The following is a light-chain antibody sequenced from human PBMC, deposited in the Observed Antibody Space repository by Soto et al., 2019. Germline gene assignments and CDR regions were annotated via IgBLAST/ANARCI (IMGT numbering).Light chain of an antibody. CDR1: QSVSSN. V-gene: IGKV3D-15*01. CDR3: QQYNNWPLLT. J-gene: IGKJ4*01. Sequence: EIVLTQSPATLSVFPGERATLFCRASQSVSSNLAWYQQKPGQAPRPLIYGASIRATGIPARFSGSGSGTEFTLTISSLQSEDFAVYYCQQYNNWPLLTFGEGTKVEIK. CDR2: GAS.